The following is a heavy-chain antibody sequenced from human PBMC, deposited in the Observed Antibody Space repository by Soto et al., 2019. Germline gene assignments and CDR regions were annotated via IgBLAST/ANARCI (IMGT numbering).Heavy chain of an antibody. J-gene: IGHJ6*02. CDR1: GYSFTSYW. D-gene: IGHD1-26*01. V-gene: IGHV5-10-1*01. CDR3: ARHLVGATKYYYGMDV. CDR2: IDPSDSYT. Sequence: GESLKISCKGSGYSFTSYWISGVRQVPGKGLEWMGRIDPSDSYTNYSPSFQGHVTISADKSISTAYLQWSSLKASDTAMYYCARHLVGATKYYYGMDVWGQGTTVTVSS.